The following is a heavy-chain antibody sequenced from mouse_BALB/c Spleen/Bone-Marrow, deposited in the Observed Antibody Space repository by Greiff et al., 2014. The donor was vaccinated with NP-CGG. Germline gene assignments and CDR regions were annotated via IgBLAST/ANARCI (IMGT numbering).Heavy chain of an antibody. CDR2: IDPSDSET. D-gene: IGHD4-1*01. J-gene: IGHJ2*01. CDR1: GYTFTSYW. CDR3: AGNWVYFDY. Sequence: QVQLQQSGAELVKPGAPVKLSCKASGYTFTSYWMNWVKQRPGRGLEWIGRIDPSDSETHYNQKFKDKATLTVDKSSSTAYIQLSSLTSEDSAVYYCAGNWVYFDYWGQGTTLTVSS. V-gene: IGHV1-69*02.